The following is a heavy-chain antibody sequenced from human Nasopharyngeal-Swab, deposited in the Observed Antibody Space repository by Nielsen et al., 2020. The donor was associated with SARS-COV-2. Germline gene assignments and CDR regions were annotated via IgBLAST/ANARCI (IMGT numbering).Heavy chain of an antibody. V-gene: IGHV3-15*01. CDR2: IKSKTDGGTT. Sequence: GESLKISCAASGFTFNNVWMGWVRQAPGKGLEWVGRIKSKTDGGTTDYAAPVKGRFTVSRDDSKNTLYLQMNSLITEDTAVYHCTTGVEHVYWGQGTLVTVSS. D-gene: IGHD1/OR15-1a*01. CDR3: TTGVEHVY. J-gene: IGHJ4*02. CDR1: GFTFNNVW.